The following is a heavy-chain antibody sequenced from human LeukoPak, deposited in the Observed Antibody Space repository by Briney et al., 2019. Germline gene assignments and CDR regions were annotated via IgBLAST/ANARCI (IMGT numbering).Heavy chain of an antibody. D-gene: IGHD3-22*01. Sequence: PGGSLRLSCAASGFTFSSYDMHWVRQATGKGLEWVSAIGTAGDTYYPGSVKGRFTISRENAKDSLYLQMNSLRAGDTAVYYCARSPPYYYDSSGYYPHRYYYGMDVWGQGTTVTVSS. J-gene: IGHJ6*02. V-gene: IGHV3-13*01. CDR1: GFTFSSYD. CDR3: ARSPPYYYDSSGYYPHRYYYGMDV. CDR2: IGTAGDT.